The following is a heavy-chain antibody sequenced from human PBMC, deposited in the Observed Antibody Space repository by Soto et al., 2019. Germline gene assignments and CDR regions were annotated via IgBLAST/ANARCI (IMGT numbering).Heavy chain of an antibody. D-gene: IGHD5-18*01. Sequence: QVQLVESGGGVVQPGRSLRLSCAASGFTFSSYGMHWVRQAPGKGLEWVAVISYDGSNKYYADSVKGRFTISRDNSKNTLYLQMNSLRAEDTAVYYCASRGYSYGFYWGQGTLVTVSS. CDR3: ASRGYSYGFY. CDR1: GFTFSSYG. V-gene: IGHV3-30*03. J-gene: IGHJ4*02. CDR2: ISYDGSNK.